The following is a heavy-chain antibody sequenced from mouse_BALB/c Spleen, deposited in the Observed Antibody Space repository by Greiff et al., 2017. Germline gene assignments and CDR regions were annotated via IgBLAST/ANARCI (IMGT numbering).Heavy chain of an antibody. J-gene: IGHJ2*01. V-gene: IGHV1-7*01. D-gene: IGHD1-2*01. CDR3: ARTTATYYFDY. Sequence: VQLQQSGAELAKPGASVKMSCKASGYTFTSYWMHWVKQRPGQGLEWIGYINPSTGYTEYNQKFKDKATLTADKSSSTAYMQLSSLTSEDSAVYYCARTTATYYFDYWGQGTTLTVSS. CDR2: INPSTGYT. CDR1: GYTFTSYW.